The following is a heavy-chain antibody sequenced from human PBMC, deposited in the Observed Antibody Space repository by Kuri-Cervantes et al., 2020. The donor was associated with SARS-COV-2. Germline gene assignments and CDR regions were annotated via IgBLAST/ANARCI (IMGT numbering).Heavy chain of an antibody. CDR1: GFRFSSYA. J-gene: IGHJ3*02. CDR3: VKDPKGFGVSFLVAAFDI. Sequence: GESLKIPCSTSGFRFSSYAMHWVRQPPGKGLEYVSAISSNGGNTYYADSVKGRFTISRDNSKSTLYLQKSSLRAEDTAVYYRVKDPKGFGVSFLVAAFDIWGQGTMVTVSS. CDR2: ISSNGGNT. D-gene: IGHD3-3*02. V-gene: IGHV3-64D*08.